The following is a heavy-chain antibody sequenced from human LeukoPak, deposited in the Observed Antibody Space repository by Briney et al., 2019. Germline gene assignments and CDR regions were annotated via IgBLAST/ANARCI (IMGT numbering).Heavy chain of an antibody. V-gene: IGHV6-1*01. CDR1: GDSVSNYTTA. J-gene: IGHJ4*02. CDR3: ARGYYCDS. CDR2: TYYRSKWYN. Sequence: SQTLSLTCAISGDSVSNYTTAWNWIRQSPSRGLEWLGRTYYRSKWYNEYAVPVKSRITIDPDTSKNQFSLQLSSVTPEDTAVYYCARGYYCDSWGQGTLVTVSS.